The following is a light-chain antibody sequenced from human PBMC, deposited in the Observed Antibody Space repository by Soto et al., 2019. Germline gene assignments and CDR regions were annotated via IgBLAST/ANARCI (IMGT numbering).Light chain of an antibody. CDR2: EAF. Sequence: QSVLTQPPSASGTPGQRVTISCSGSSSNIGSNTLNWYQQLPGTAPKLMIYEAFKRPSGVSNRFSGSKSGDTASLTISGLQAEDEADYYCCSYAGSTTLYVFGTGTKVTVL. CDR1: SSNIGSNT. J-gene: IGLJ1*01. V-gene: IGLV2-23*01. CDR3: CSYAGSTTLYV.